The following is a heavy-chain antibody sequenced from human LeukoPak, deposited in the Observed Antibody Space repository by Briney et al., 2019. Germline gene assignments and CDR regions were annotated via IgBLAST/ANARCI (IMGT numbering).Heavy chain of an antibody. CDR2: IKQDGSEK. CDR3: ARDPYSGNYGAYYYYYMDV. D-gene: IGHD1-26*01. V-gene: IGHV3-7*01. CDR1: GFTFSSYW. J-gene: IGHJ6*03. Sequence: GGSLRLSCAASGFTFSSYWMSWVRQVPGKGLEWVANIKQDGSEKYYVDSVKGRFTISRDNAKNSLYLQMDSLRVEDTAEYYCARDPYSGNYGAYYYYYMDVWGKGTTVTVSS.